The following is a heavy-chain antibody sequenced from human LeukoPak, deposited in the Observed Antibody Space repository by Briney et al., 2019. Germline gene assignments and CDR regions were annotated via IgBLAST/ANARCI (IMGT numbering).Heavy chain of an antibody. D-gene: IGHD3-10*01. CDR1: GYTFTSYG. CDR3: ARGDPPITMVRGVIGPANY. V-gene: IGHV1-18*01. J-gene: IGHJ4*02. CDR2: ISAYNGNT. Sequence: GASVKVSCKASGYTFTSYGISWVRQAPGQGLEWMGWISAYNGNTNYAQKLQGRVTMTTDTSTSTVYMELSSLRSEDTAVYYCARGDPPITMVRGVIGPANYWGQGTLVTVSS.